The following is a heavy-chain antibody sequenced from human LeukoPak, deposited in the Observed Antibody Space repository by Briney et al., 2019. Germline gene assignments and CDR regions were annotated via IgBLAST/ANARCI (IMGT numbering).Heavy chain of an antibody. J-gene: IGHJ5*02. D-gene: IGHD3-16*01. CDR3: ASQSYARFDP. CDR1: GFTFSSKW. CDR2: IQPDGSEA. Sequence: GRSLRLSCAASGFTFSSKWMSWVRQAPGKGLEWVGNIQPDGSEAYPVDSVKGRFTISRDNARNSLFLQMNSLRVEDTGVYYCASQSYARFDPWGQGTLVTVSS. V-gene: IGHV3-7*01.